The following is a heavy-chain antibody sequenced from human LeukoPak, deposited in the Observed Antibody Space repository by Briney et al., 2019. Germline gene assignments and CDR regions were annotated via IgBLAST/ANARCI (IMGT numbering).Heavy chain of an antibody. Sequence: GGSLRLSCAASGFSFSNYWMSWVRQAPGKGLEWVANIKQDGSEKYYVDSVKGRFTISRDNAKNSLYLQMNSLSAEDTAVYYCARETEYYDFWSGYYLWGQGTLVTVSS. CDR3: ARETEYYDFWSGYYL. CDR1: GFSFSNYW. V-gene: IGHV3-7*03. D-gene: IGHD3-3*01. J-gene: IGHJ4*02. CDR2: IKQDGSEK.